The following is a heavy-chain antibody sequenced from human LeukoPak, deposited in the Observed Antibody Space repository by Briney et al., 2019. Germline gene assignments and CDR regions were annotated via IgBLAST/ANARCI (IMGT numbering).Heavy chain of an antibody. V-gene: IGHV5-51*01. CDR2: IYPGDSDT. CDR3: ARRSTLRSPFDY. CDR1: GYSFISYW. Sequence: GESLQISRKGSGYSFISYWIGWVRQMPGKGLEWMGIIYPGDSDTRYSPSFQGQVTISADKSITTAYLQWSSLKASDTAMYYCARRSTLRSPFDYWGQGTLVTVSS. D-gene: IGHD5-12*01. J-gene: IGHJ4*02.